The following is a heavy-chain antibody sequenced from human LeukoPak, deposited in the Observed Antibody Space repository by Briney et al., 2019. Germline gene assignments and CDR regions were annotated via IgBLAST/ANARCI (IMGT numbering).Heavy chain of an antibody. V-gene: IGHV4-34*01. CDR2: INHSGST. CDR3: ARLPSGNYYGSGSYYRSVYFDY. Sequence: SETLSLTCAVYGGSFSGYYWSWIRQPPGKGLEWIGEINHSGSTNYNPSLKSRVTISVDTSKNQFSLKLSSVTAADTAVYYCARLPSGNYYGSGSYYRSVYFDYWGQGTLATVSS. D-gene: IGHD3-10*01. J-gene: IGHJ4*02. CDR1: GGSFSGYY.